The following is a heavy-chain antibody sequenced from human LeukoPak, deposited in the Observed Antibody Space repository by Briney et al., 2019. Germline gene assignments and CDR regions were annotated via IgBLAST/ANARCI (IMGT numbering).Heavy chain of an antibody. CDR2: ISGGEDII. Sequence: PGGSLRLSCEASGFMFRGYAMSWVRQAPGKGLEWVSAISGGEDIIYYADSVKGRFTISRDNSKNTLYLQMNSLRAEDTAVYYCAAAVAGTIYYYYAMDVWGQGTTVTVSS. J-gene: IGHJ6*02. V-gene: IGHV3-23*01. D-gene: IGHD1-1*01. CDR1: GFMFRGYA. CDR3: AAAVAGTIYYYYAMDV.